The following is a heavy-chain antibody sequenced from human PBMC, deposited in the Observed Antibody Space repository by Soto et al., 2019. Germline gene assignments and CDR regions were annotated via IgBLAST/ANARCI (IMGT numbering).Heavy chain of an antibody. Sequence: GGSLRLSCAASGFTFSSYAMSWVRQAPGKGLEWVSAISGSGGSTYYADSVKGRFTISRDNSKNTLYLQMNSLRAEDTAVYYCAKDLISCSGGSCYWDYYYMDVWGKGTTVTVSS. V-gene: IGHV3-23*01. CDR1: GFTFSSYA. J-gene: IGHJ6*03. CDR2: ISGSGGST. D-gene: IGHD2-15*01. CDR3: AKDLISCSGGSCYWDYYYMDV.